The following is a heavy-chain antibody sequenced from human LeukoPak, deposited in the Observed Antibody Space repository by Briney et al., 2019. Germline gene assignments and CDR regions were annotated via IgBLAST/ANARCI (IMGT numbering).Heavy chain of an antibody. CDR1: GGSISSGSYY. D-gene: IGHD4-17*01. V-gene: IGHV4-61*02. CDR2: IYTSGST. Sequence: SETLSLTCTVSGGSISSGSYYWSWIRQPAGKGLEWIGLIYTSGSTNYNPSLKSRVTLSVDRSKNQFSLKMTSVTAADTAVYYCARETLRGYGDYETWYFDLWGRGTLVTVSS. J-gene: IGHJ2*01. CDR3: ARETLRGYGDYETWYFDL.